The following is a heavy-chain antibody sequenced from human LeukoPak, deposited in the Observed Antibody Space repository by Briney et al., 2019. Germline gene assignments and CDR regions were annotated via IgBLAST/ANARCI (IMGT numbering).Heavy chain of an antibody. CDR1: GGSICRYS. V-gene: IGHV4-59*01. CDR3: ARGASLPT. CDR2: VYFRGST. J-gene: IGHJ5*02. Sequence: SEALSLTCAVSGGSICRYSWSWIRQTPGKGLEWIGYVYFRGSTNYNPSLKSRLTISVDTSKNQCSLKLSSVTAADTAVYYWARGASLPTWGQGTLVTVPS.